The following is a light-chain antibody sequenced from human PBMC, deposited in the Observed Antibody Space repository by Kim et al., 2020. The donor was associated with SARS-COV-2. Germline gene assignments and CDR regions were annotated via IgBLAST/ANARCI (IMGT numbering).Light chain of an antibody. V-gene: IGLV2-11*01. Sequence: GQSVTISSTATSSDVGGYTYVSCDQQHPGKAPKLMIYDVSKRPSGVPDRFSGSKSGNTASLTISGLQAEDEADYYCCSYAGSYTYVFGTGTKVTVL. CDR3: CSYAGSYTYV. CDR1: SSDVGGYTY. CDR2: DVS. J-gene: IGLJ1*01.